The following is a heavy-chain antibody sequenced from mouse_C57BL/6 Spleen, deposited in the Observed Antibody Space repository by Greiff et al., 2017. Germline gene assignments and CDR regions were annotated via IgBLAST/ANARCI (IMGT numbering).Heavy chain of an antibody. CDR2: FYPGSGSI. CDR3: ARHEGLDYYYGSSYAMDY. V-gene: IGHV1-62-2*01. J-gene: IGHJ4*01. CDR1: GYTFTEYT. D-gene: IGHD1-1*01. Sequence: QVQLQQSGAELVKPGASVKLSCKASGYTFTEYTIHWVKQRSGQGLEWIGWFYPGSGSIKYNEKFKDKATLTADKSSSTVYMELSRLTSEDSAVYFCARHEGLDYYYGSSYAMDYWGQGTSVTVSS.